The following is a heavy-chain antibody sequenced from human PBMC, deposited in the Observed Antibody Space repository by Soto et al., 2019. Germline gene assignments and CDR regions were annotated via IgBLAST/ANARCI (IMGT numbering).Heavy chain of an antibody. CDR2: ISYSGST. CDR3: ARVNIIHMLVMVLDS. V-gene: IGHV4-31*03. D-gene: IGHD3-22*01. CDR1: GVSISSGSYY. Sequence: SETLSLTCTFSGVSISSGSYYWSWSRQRPGQGLEWIGYISYSGSTYYNPSLKSRLTISADTSKNQFALKLSSVTAADTAVYYCARVNIIHMLVMVLDSWGQGTLVLVSS. J-gene: IGHJ4*02.